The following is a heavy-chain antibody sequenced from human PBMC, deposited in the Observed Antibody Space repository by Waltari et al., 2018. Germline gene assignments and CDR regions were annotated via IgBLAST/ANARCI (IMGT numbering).Heavy chain of an antibody. V-gene: IGHV3-74*01. CDR1: GFTFRNHW. CDR2: ITSEGTGT. D-gene: IGHD3-10*01. CDR3: TRDSGQGLDF. Sequence: EVQLVESGGGLVQSGGSLRLSCGASGFTFRNHWMHWVRQAPGKGLLWVTRITSEGTGTSHADSVKGRFTMSRDNAKNTLYLQMNSLRVEDTAVYYCTRDSGQGLDFWGQGTLVTVSS. J-gene: IGHJ4*02.